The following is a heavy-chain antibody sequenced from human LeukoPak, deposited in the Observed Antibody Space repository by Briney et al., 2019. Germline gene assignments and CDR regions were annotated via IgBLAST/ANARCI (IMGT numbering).Heavy chain of an antibody. CDR2: INPNSGGT. Sequence: ASVKVSYKASGYTFTGYYMHWVRQAPGQGLEWMGWINPNSGGTNYAQKFQGRVTMTRDTSISTAYMELSRLRSDDTAVYYCARGYGDLANWFDPWGQGTLVTVSS. CDR1: GYTFTGYY. J-gene: IGHJ5*02. V-gene: IGHV1-2*02. CDR3: ARGYGDLANWFDP. D-gene: IGHD4-17*01.